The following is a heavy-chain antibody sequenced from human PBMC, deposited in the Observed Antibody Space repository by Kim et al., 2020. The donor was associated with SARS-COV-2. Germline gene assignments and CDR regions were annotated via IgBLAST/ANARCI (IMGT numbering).Heavy chain of an antibody. Sequence: GGSLRLSCAASGFTFSSYAMHWVRQAPGKGLEWVAVISYDGSNKYYADSVKGRFTISRDNSKNTLYLQMNSLRAEDTAVYYCARDLSGDYYDKVPSPRLLAAWYFDLWGRGTLVTVSS. V-gene: IGHV3-30*04. CDR3: ARDLSGDYYDKVPSPRLLAAWYFDL. D-gene: IGHD3-22*01. J-gene: IGHJ2*01. CDR2: ISYDGSNK. CDR1: GFTFSSYA.